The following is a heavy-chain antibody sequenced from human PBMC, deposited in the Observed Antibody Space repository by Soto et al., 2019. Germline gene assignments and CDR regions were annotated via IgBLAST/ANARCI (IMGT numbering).Heavy chain of an antibody. CDR2: INPNSGGT. Sequence: ASVKVSCKASGYTFTGYYMHWVRQAPGQGLEWMGWINPNSGGTNYAQKFQGRVTMTRDTSISTAYMELSRLRSDDTAVYYCARDLIVVVPVAGYYYDYGMDVWGQGTTVTVSS. D-gene: IGHD2-2*01. J-gene: IGHJ6*02. CDR3: ARDLIVVVPVAGYYYDYGMDV. CDR1: GYTFTGYY. V-gene: IGHV1-2*02.